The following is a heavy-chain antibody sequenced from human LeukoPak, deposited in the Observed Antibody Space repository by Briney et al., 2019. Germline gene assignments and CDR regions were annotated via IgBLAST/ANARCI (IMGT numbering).Heavy chain of an antibody. CDR1: GFTFDDYA. Sequence: PGGSLRLSCAASGFTFDDYAMHWVRQAPGKGLEWVSGISWNSGSIGYADSVKGRFTISRDNAKNSLYLQMSSLRAEDTALYYCAKETDYKRGFDYWGQGTLVTVSS. CDR3: AKETDYKRGFDY. V-gene: IGHV3-9*01. D-gene: IGHD4-11*01. J-gene: IGHJ4*02. CDR2: ISWNSGSI.